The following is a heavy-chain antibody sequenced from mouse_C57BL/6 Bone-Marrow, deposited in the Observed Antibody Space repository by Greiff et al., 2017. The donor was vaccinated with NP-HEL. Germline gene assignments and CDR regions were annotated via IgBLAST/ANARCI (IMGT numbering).Heavy chain of an antibody. D-gene: IGHD2-2*01. CDR2: IDPENGDT. J-gene: IGHJ3*01. V-gene: IGHV14-4*01. CDR3: TTRVTTPFAY. Sequence: EVKLQQSGAELVRPGASVKLSCTASGFNIKDDYMHWVKQRPEQGLEWIGWIDPENGDTEYASKFQGKATITADTSSNTAYLQLSSLTSEDTAVYYCTTRVTTPFAYWGQGTLVTVSA. CDR1: GFNIKDDY.